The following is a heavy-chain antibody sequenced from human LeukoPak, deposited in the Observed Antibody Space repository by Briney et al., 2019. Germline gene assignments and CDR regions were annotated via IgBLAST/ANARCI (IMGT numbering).Heavy chain of an antibody. V-gene: IGHV4-34*01. CDR1: GGSFSGYY. CDR3: ARARSDYGDYVFDY. D-gene: IGHD4-17*01. J-gene: IGHJ4*02. CDR2: INHSGST. Sequence: PSETLSLTCTVYGGSFSGYYWSWIRQPPGKGLEWIGEINHSGSTNYNPSLKSRVTISVDTSKNQFSLKLSSVTAADTAVYYCARARSDYGDYVFDYWGQGTLVTVSS.